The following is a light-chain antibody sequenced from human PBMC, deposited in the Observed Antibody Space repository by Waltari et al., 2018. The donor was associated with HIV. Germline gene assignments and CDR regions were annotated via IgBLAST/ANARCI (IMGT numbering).Light chain of an antibody. Sequence: QSVLTQPPSASGTPGQRVTISCSESISDIGSNTVNWCQQLPGTAPKLLIYSNDQRPSGVPDRFSGSKSGTSASLAISGLRSEDEADYYCATWDDSLDGPMFGGGTKLTVL. CDR2: SND. CDR1: ISDIGSNT. V-gene: IGLV1-44*01. J-gene: IGLJ3*02. CDR3: ATWDDSLDGPM.